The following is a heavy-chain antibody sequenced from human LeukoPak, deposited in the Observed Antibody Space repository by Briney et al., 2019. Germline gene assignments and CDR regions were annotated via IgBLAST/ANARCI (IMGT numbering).Heavy chain of an antibody. J-gene: IGHJ5*02. CDR3: ARDIAAAARFDP. CDR1: GGSFSGYY. CDR2: INHSGST. D-gene: IGHD6-13*01. V-gene: IGHV4-34*01. Sequence: PSETLSLTCAVYGGSFSGYYWSWIRQPPGKGLEWIGEINHSGSTNYNPSLKSRVTISVDTSKNQFSLKLSSVTAADTAVYYCARDIAAAARFDPWGRGTLVTVSS.